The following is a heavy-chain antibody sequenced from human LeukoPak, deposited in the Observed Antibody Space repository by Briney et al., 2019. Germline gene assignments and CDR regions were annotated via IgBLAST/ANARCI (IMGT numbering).Heavy chain of an antibody. CDR1: GFTFKNYG. J-gene: IGHJ6*02. V-gene: IGHV3-21*06. CDR2: ISSGATYI. D-gene: IGHD1-1*01. Sequence: GGSLRLSCAASGFTFKNYGMNWVSQAPGKGLEWVSSISSGATYIDNADSVKGRFTISRDNAKNSLYLEMNSLRAEDTAVYYCARSKGGAQREYGMDVWGQGTTVTVSS. CDR3: ARSKGGAQREYGMDV.